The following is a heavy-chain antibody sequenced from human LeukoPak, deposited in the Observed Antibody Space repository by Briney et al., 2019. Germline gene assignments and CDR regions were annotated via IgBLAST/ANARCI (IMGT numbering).Heavy chain of an antibody. CDR3: AAQVVVITGLGAFDI. CDR2: IYYSGST. CDR1: GGSFSGYY. V-gene: IGHV4-59*01. Sequence: SETLSLTCAVYGGSFSGYYWSWIRQPPGKGLEWIGYIYYSGSTNYNPSLKSRVTISVDTSKNQFSLKLSSATAADTAVYYCAAQVVVITGLGAFDIWGQGTMVTVSS. J-gene: IGHJ3*02. D-gene: IGHD3-22*01.